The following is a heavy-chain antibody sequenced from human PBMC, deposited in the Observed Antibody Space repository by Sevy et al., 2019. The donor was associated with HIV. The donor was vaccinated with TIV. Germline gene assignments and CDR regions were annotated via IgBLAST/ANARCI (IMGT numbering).Heavy chain of an antibody. D-gene: IGHD3-16*02. V-gene: IGHV3-48*01. CDR1: GFTFSSYS. J-gene: IGHJ4*02. CDR2: RSSSSSTI. Sequence: GGSLRLSCAASGFTFSSYSMNWVRRAPGKGLEWVSCRSSSSSTIDYADSVKGRFTISRDNAKNSLYLQMNSLRAEDTAVYYCATAPSGYVWGSYRIDFDYWGQGTLVTVSS. CDR3: ATAPSGYVWGSYRIDFDY.